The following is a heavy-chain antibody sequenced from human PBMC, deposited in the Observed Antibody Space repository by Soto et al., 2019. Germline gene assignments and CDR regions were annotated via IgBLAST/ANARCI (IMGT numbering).Heavy chain of an antibody. CDR3: ARRRCTTTTCCDP. D-gene: IGHD2-2*01. CDR2: ISYSGSA. Sequence: TMSLTCRVSVGSINLGKYYWSWIRQHPGKGLEWIGYISYSGSAHYNPSLRSRVFISVDTSRNQFSLKLSSVTAADTAVYYCARRRCTTTTCCDPWGQGTLVTVSA. CDR1: VGSINLGKYY. J-gene: IGHJ5*02. V-gene: IGHV4-31*03.